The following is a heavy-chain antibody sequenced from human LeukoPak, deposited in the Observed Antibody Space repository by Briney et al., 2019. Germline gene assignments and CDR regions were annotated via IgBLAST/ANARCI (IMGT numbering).Heavy chain of an antibody. CDR3: ARVRELLTPTYYYYYGMDV. V-gene: IGHV1-3*01. J-gene: IGHJ6*02. CDR2: INAGNGNT. Sequence: ASVKVSCRASGYTFTSYAMHWVRQAPGQRLEWMGWINAGNGNTKYSQKFQGRVTITRDTSASTAYMELSSLRSEDTAVYYCARVRELLTPTYYYYYGMDVWGQGTTVTVSS. CDR1: GYTFTSYA. D-gene: IGHD1-26*01.